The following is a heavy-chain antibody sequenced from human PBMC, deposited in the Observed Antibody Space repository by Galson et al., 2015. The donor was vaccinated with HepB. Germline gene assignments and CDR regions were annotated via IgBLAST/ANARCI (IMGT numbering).Heavy chain of an antibody. CDR1: GFTFSDHV. CDR2: ISDSGENT. CDR3: AQGSGGYSY. Sequence: SLRLSCAASGFTFSDHVMTWVRQAPGKGLEWLAAISDSGENTYYADSVKGRFSASRDNSKNTVYLHMDSLRTEDTAVYYCAQGSGGYSYWGQGTQVSVSS. V-gene: IGHV3-23*01. D-gene: IGHD1-26*01. J-gene: IGHJ4*02.